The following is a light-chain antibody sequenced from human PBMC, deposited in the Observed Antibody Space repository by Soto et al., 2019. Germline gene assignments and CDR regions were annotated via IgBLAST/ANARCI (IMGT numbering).Light chain of an antibody. J-gene: IGKJ3*01. V-gene: IGKV3-20*01. CDR3: QQYSSSTPEVT. CDR2: GAS. CDR1: HSISSSY. Sequence: EIVLTQSPGTLSLSPGARATLSCRASHSISSSYVASYQHRPGQAPRHLIFGASYRATGIPARFSGSGSRTDFPLPSRRMEPADFAVYYWQQYSSSTPEVTFGPGTRVDSK.